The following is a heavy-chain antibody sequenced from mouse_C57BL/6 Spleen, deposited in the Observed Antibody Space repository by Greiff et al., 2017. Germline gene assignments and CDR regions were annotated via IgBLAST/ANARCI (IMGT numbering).Heavy chain of an antibody. CDR3: AMYYSNYWFAY. V-gene: IGHV1-81*01. CDR1: GYTFTSYG. J-gene: IGHJ3*01. D-gene: IGHD2-5*01. Sequence: VQLVEPGAELARPGASVKLSCKASGYTFTSYGISWVKQRTGQGLEWIGEIYPRSGNTYYNEKFKGKATLTADKSSSTAYMEIRSLTSEDSAVYVCAMYYSNYWFAYWGQGALVTVSA. CDR2: IYPRSGNT.